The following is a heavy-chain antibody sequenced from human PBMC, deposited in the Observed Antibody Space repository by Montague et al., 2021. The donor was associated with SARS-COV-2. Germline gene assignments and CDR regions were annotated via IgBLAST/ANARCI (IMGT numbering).Heavy chain of an antibody. J-gene: IGHJ4*02. CDR2: ISTDVNKK. CDR1: GFTFSSYA. V-gene: IGHV3-30*18. CDR3: ANDQGIGYSDFDY. Sequence: SLRLSCAASGFTFSSYAMHWVRRAPGKGLEWVAVISTDVNKKYYADSVKGRFTISRDTSKNTLSLQLNGLRVEDAALYYCANDQGIGYSDFDYWGQGTLVTVSS. D-gene: IGHD2-15*01.